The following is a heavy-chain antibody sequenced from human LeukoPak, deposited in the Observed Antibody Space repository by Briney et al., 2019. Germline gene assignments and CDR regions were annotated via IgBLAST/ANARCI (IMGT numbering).Heavy chain of an antibody. CDR2: IWYDGSNK. Sequence: GGSLRLSCAASGFTFSSYGMHWVRQAPGKGLEWVAVIWYDGSNKYYADSVKGRFTISRDNSKNTLYLQMNSLRAEDTAVYYCPRDPPLGSCSTISCPHLDYWGQGTLVTVSS. CDR3: PRDPPLGSCSTISCPHLDY. CDR1: GFTFSSYG. D-gene: IGHD2-2*01. J-gene: IGHJ4*02. V-gene: IGHV3-33*01.